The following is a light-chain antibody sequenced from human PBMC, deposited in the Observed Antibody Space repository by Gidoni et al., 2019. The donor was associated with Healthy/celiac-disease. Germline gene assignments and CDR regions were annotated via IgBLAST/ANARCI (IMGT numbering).Light chain of an antibody. J-gene: IGKJ1*01. CDR3: QQSYSTPWT. CDR1: QSSSSY. CDR2: AAS. Sequence: DVQMTQSPSSLSASEGDRVTITCRASQSSSSYLNWYQQKPGKAPKLLIYAASSLQSGVPARFSGSGSGTDFTLTISSLQPEDFATYYCQQSYSTPWTFGQGTKVEIK. V-gene: IGKV1-39*01.